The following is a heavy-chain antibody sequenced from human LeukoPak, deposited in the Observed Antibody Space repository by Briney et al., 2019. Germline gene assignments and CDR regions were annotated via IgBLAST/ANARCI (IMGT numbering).Heavy chain of an antibody. CDR2: FDPEDGET. D-gene: IGHD5-24*01. CDR3: ATSDAMATISGVYYGMDV. CDR1: GYTLTELS. Sequence: ASVKVSCKVSGYTLTELSMHWVRQALGKGLEWMGGFDPEDGETIYAQKFQGRVTMTEDTSTDTAYMELSSLRSEDTAVYYCATSDAMATISGVYYGMDVWGQGTTVTVSS. J-gene: IGHJ6*02. V-gene: IGHV1-24*01.